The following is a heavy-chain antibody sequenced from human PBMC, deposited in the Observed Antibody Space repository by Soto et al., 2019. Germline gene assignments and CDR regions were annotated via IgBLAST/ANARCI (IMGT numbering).Heavy chain of an antibody. CDR3: ARVHVMVVAGSTFDY. CDR1: CYSISSGSY. V-gene: IGHV4-38-2*02. Sequence: SETLSLTCTVSCYSISSGSYWAWIRQPPGKGPEWIASIYHGGTTFYNPSLKSRITISVDTSNNQFSLKLMSVTAADTAVYYCARVHVMVVAGSTFDYWGHGTLVTVSS. D-gene: IGHD6-19*01. J-gene: IGHJ4*01. CDR2: IYHGGTT.